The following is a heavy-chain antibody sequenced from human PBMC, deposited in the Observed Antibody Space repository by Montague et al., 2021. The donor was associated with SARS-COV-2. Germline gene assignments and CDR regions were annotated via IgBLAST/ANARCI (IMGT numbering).Heavy chain of an antibody. V-gene: IGHV4-39*01. CDR1: GGSISSSSYY. CDR2: IYYSGSN. Sequence: SETLSLTCTVSGGSISSSSYYWGWIRQPQGQGLEWIGSIYYSGSNYHNASLKSRVTISVDTSKNQFSLKLTSVTAADTAVYYCARHGGHSYAHFAYWGQGTLVIVSS. J-gene: IGHJ4*02. CDR3: ARHGGHSYAHFAY. D-gene: IGHD5-18*01.